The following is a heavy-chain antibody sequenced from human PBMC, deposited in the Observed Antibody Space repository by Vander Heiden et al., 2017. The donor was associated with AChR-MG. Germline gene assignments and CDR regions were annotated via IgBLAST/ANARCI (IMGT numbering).Heavy chain of an antibody. CDR3: ARSFGYCSGGSCYSRWFDP. Sequence: QVQLVQSGAEVKKPGASVKVSCKASGYTFPGYYMHWVRQAPGQGLEWMGWINPNSGGTNYAQKLQGRVTMTRDTSISTAYMELSRLRSDDTAVYYCARSFGYCSGGSCYSRWFDPWGQGTLVTVSS. V-gene: IGHV1-2*02. CDR2: INPNSGGT. J-gene: IGHJ5*02. D-gene: IGHD2-15*01. CDR1: GYTFPGYY.